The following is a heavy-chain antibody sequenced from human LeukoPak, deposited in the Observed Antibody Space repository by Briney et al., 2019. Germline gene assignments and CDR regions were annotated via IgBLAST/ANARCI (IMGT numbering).Heavy chain of an antibody. V-gene: IGHV3-30-3*01. CDR1: GFTFSSYA. CDR3: GRDQSRNCGGDCIIESNAFDI. D-gene: IGHD2-21*02. Sequence: GGSLRLSCAASGFTFSSYAMHWVRQAPGKGLEWVAVISYDGSNKYYADSVKGRFTISRDNSKNTLYLQMNSLRAEDTAVYYCGRDQSRNCGGDCIIESNAFDIWGQGTMVTVSS. CDR2: ISYDGSNK. J-gene: IGHJ3*02.